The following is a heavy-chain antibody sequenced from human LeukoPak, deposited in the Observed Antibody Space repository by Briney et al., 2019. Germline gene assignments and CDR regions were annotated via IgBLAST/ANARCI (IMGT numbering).Heavy chain of an antibody. D-gene: IGHD2-2*01. CDR1: GYTFSSYG. CDR2: MNPNSGNT. V-gene: IGHV1-8*03. Sequence: ASVKVSCKASGYTFSSYGITWVRQAAGQGLEWMGWMNPNSGNTAYAQKFQGRVTLTRNTSISTAYMELSSLTSEDTAVYYCARGRGCSDISCYGNNWFDPWGQGTRVTVSS. J-gene: IGHJ5*02. CDR3: ARGRGCSDISCYGNNWFDP.